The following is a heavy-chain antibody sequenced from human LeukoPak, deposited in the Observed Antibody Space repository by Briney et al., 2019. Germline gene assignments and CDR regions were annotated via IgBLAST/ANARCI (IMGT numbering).Heavy chain of an antibody. J-gene: IGHJ6*02. V-gene: IGHV4-4*07. CDR3: ARDRVDSSGYYYYYGIDV. CDR1: GGSISGYH. D-gene: IGHD6-19*01. CDR2: LYTSGST. Sequence: SGTLSLTCVVSGGSISGYHWSWIRQPAGKGLEWIGRLYTSGSTNYNPSLKSRLTMSADTSKNQFSLNLRSVTAADTAIYYCARDRVDSSGYYYYYGIDVWGQGTAVTVSS.